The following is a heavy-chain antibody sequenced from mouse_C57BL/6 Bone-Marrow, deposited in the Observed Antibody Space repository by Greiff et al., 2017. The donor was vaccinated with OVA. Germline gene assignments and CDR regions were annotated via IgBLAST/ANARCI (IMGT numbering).Heavy chain of an antibody. Sequence: VQLQQSGAELVRPGASVKLSCTASGFNIKDDYMHWVKQRPEQGLEWIGWIDPENGDTEYASKFQGKATITADTSSNTAYLQLSSLTSEDTAVYYGTTLGLRFAYWGQGTLVTVSA. CDR2: IDPENGDT. J-gene: IGHJ3*01. D-gene: IGHD2-4*01. CDR1: GFNIKDDY. V-gene: IGHV14-4*01. CDR3: TTLGLRFAY.